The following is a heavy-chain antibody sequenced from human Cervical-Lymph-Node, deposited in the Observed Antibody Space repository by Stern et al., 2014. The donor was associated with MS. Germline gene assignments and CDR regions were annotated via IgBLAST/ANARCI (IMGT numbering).Heavy chain of an antibody. CDR3: ARLMTTVTKGNY. V-gene: IGHV3-74*02. CDR1: GFTFSSYW. CDR2: INTDGSST. Sequence: VQLVQSGGGLVQPGGSLRLSCAVSGFTFSSYWMHWVRQAPGMGLVWVSRINTDGSSTTYADSVKGRFTISRDNAKNTLYLQMNSLRAEDTAVYYCARLMTTVTKGNYWGQGTLVTVSS. D-gene: IGHD4-17*01. J-gene: IGHJ4*02.